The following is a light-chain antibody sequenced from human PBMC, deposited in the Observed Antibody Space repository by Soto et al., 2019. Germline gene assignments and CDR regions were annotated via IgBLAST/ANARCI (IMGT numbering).Light chain of an antibody. Sequence: EILMTQSPATLSVSPGERATLFCRASQSVSNKLAWYQQKPGQTPRLLIFNASTRAAGIPARFSGSGSGTEFTLTISSVQSADFAVYYCQQYNNCLAWTFGQGTKVEVK. CDR3: QQYNNCLAWT. CDR2: NAS. V-gene: IGKV3-15*01. CDR1: QSVSNK. J-gene: IGKJ1*01.